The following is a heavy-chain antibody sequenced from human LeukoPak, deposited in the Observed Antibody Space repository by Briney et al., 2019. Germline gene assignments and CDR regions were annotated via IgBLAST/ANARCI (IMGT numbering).Heavy chain of an antibody. CDR3: AKKPTPFYDFWSGYFDY. V-gene: IGHV3-53*01. Sequence: SGGSLRLSCAASGFTVSSNYMSWVRQAPGKGLEWVSVIYSGGSTYYADSVKGRFTISRDNSKNTLYLQMNSLRAEGTAVYYCAKKPTPFYDFWSGYFDYWGQGTLVTVSS. CDR2: IYSGGST. CDR1: GFTVSSNY. D-gene: IGHD3-3*01. J-gene: IGHJ4*02.